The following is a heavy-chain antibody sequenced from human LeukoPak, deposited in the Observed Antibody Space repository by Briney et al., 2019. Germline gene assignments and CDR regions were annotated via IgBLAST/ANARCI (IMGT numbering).Heavy chain of an antibody. CDR3: AKDRVLSAARPY. CDR1: GFTFSSYG. Sequence: GGSLRLSCAASGFTFSSYGMHWVRQAPGKGLEWVAFIRYDGSNKYYADSVKGRSTISRDNSKNTLYLQMNSLRAEDTAVYYCAKDRVLSAARPYWGQGTLVTVSS. V-gene: IGHV3-30*02. J-gene: IGHJ4*02. D-gene: IGHD6-6*01. CDR2: IRYDGSNK.